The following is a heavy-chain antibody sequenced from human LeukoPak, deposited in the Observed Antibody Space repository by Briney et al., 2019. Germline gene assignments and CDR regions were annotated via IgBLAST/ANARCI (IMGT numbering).Heavy chain of an antibody. CDR2: INPNGGGT. CDR1: GGTFSSYA. J-gene: IGHJ4*02. V-gene: IGHV1-2*06. Sequence: ASVKVSCKASGGTFSSYAISWVRQAPGQGLEWMGRINPNGGGTNYAQKFQGRVTMTRDTSISTAYMELSRLRSDDTAVYYCARTEEFDYWGQGTLVTVPS. CDR3: ARTEEFDY.